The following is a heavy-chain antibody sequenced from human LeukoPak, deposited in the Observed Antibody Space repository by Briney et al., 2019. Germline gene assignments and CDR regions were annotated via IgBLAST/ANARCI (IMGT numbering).Heavy chain of an antibody. CDR3: AKDGLTTWDY. D-gene: IGHD2/OR15-2a*01. CDR1: GFTFSSFA. Sequence: GGSLRLSCAASGFTFSSFAMHWVRQAPGKGLEWVAVISYDGSDKYYADSVKGRFTISRDNSKNTLYLQMNSLRAEDAAVYYCAKDGLTTWDYWGQGTLVTVSS. CDR2: ISYDGSDK. V-gene: IGHV3-30-3*01. J-gene: IGHJ4*02.